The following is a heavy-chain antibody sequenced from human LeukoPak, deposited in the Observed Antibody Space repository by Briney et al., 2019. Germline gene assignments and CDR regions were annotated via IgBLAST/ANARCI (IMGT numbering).Heavy chain of an antibody. J-gene: IGHJ4*02. CDR3: ARARDGGEMATNYFDY. CDR2: IYYSGST. Sequence: SETLSLTCTVSGGSISSYYWSWIRQPPGKGLEWIGYIYYSGSTNYNPSLKSRVTISVDTSKNQFSLKLSSVTAADTAVYYCARARDGGEMATNYFDYWGQGTLVTVSS. CDR1: GGSISSYY. V-gene: IGHV4-59*12. D-gene: IGHD5-24*01.